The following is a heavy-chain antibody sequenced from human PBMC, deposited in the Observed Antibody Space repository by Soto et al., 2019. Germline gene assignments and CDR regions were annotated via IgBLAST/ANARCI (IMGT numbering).Heavy chain of an antibody. CDR3: ARGGLNWNSKDWFDP. CDR1: GGSISSYY. CDR2: IYYSGST. D-gene: IGHD1-7*01. J-gene: IGHJ5*02. Sequence: SETLSLTCTVSGGSISSYYWSWIRQPPGKGLEWIGYIYYSGSTNYNPSLKSRVTISVDTSKNQFSLKLSSVTAADTAVYYCARGGLNWNSKDWFDPWGQGTLVTVSS. V-gene: IGHV4-59*01.